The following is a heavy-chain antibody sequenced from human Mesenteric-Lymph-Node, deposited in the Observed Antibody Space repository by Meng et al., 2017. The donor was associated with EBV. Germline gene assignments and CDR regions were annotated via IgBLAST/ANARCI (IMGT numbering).Heavy chain of an antibody. CDR3: ARGMGATEIRY. J-gene: IGHJ4*02. Sequence: GGSGAGLMQPGGSVRISCAGSGFTVGNNYMSWVSQASGKGLEWVSFIYSGGSAYYADSVKGRFTISRDNSKNTLYLQMNSLRAEDTAVYYCARGMGATEIRYWGQGTLVTVSS. CDR1: GFTVGNNY. D-gene: IGHD1-26*01. CDR2: IYSGGSA. V-gene: IGHV3-53*01.